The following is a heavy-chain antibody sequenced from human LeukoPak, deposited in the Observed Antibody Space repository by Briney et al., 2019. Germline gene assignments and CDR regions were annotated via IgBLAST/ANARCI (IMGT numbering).Heavy chain of an antibody. CDR1: GFTFSSYG. J-gene: IGHJ4*02. V-gene: IGHV3-30*02. Sequence: GGSLRLSCAASGFTFSSYGMHWVRQAPGKGLEWAAFIRYDGSDKYYPDSVKGRFTISRDNSKNTLYLQMNSLRAEDTAAYYCAREGHFDFWGQGTLVTVSS. CDR3: AREGHFDF. CDR2: IRYDGSDK.